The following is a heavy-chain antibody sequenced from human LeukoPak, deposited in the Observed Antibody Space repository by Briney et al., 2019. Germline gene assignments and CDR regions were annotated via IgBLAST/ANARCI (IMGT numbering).Heavy chain of an antibody. Sequence: PGGSLRLSCAAPGFTFRSNWMHWVRQAPGKGLVWVSHINTDGSSTRYADSVRGRFTISRDNAKNTLYLQMNSLRAEDTAVYHCARTLADAFDVWGQGTMVTVSS. CDR2: INTDGSST. CDR3: ARTLADAFDV. V-gene: IGHV3-74*01. D-gene: IGHD3-16*01. J-gene: IGHJ3*01. CDR1: GFTFRSNW.